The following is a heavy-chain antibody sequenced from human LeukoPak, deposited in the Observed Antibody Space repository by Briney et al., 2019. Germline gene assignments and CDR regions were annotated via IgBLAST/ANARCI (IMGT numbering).Heavy chain of an antibody. D-gene: IGHD6-25*01. Sequence: GASVKVSCKASGYTFTSYAIHWVRQAPGQGLEWMGWINTNAGNPTYAQGFTGRFVFSLATSVSTAYLQISSLKAEDTAVYYCARGDKRAGGYYFDYWGQGTLVTVSS. CDR2: INTNAGNP. J-gene: IGHJ4*02. V-gene: IGHV7-4-1*02. CDR1: GYTFTSYA. CDR3: ARGDKRAGGYYFDY.